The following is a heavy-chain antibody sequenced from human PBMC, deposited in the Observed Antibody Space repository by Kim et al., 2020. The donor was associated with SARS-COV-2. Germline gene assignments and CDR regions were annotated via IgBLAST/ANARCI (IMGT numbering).Heavy chain of an antibody. J-gene: IGHJ6*02. CDR3: ESSSWYSFSVYFLDGMDG. D-gene: IGHD6-13*01. CDR1: GFTFSSYA. Sequence: GGSLRLSCAASGFTFSSYAMSWVRQAPGKGLGWVSAISGSGGSTYYADSVKGRFTISRDNSKNTLYLQMNSLRAEDTAVYYCESSSWYSFSVYFLDGMDGWGQGATVTDSS. CDR2: ISGSGGST. V-gene: IGHV3-23*01.